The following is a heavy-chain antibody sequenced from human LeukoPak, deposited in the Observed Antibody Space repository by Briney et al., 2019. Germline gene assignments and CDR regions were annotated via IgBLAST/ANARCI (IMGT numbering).Heavy chain of an antibody. CDR2: ISRGFGNT. V-gene: IGHV3-23*01. CDR1: GFTFDNYV. D-gene: IGHD3-10*01. Sequence: GGSLRLSCAASGFTFDNYVMAWFRPAPGKGLEGVSTISRGFGNTYSAESVKGRFTITRNNSKSTLYLQMNSLRAEDTAVYYCAKDLFSGSGRAGNMDVWGKGTTVTVSS. J-gene: IGHJ6*03. CDR3: AKDLFSGSGRAGNMDV.